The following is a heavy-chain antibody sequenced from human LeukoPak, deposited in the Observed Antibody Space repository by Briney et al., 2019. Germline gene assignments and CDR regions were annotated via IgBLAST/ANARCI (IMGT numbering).Heavy chain of an antibody. Sequence: GGSLRLSCAASGFTFSSYAMSGVRQAPGKGLEWVSGISSGSGGSTYNADSVKGRFTISRDSSKNTLYLQMNSLRAEDTAVYYCAKGTSDWWTEPFDYWGQGTLVAVSS. CDR2: ISSGSGGST. CDR3: AKGTSDWWTEPFDY. CDR1: GFTFSSYA. V-gene: IGHV3-23*01. J-gene: IGHJ4*02. D-gene: IGHD6-19*01.